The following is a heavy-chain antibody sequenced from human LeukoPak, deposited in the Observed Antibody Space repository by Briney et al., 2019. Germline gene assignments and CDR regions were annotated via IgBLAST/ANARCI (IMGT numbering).Heavy chain of an antibody. CDR1: GFTFSTNA. J-gene: IGHJ4*02. V-gene: IGHV3-23*01. CDR3: AKGPRLNSGYHQES. D-gene: IGHD5-12*01. Sequence: GGSLRLSCAASGFTFSTNAMTWVRLAPGKGLEWVSTVTGSDDATYYADSVKGRFTISRDYSTNTLHLQMNSLTTEDTAIYYCAKGPRLNSGYHQESWGQGTLVTVSS. CDR2: VTGSDDAT.